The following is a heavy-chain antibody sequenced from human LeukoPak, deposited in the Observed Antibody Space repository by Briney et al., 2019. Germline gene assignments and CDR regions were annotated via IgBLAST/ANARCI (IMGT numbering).Heavy chain of an antibody. D-gene: IGHD6-6*01. Sequence: GGSLRLSCAASGFTVSNNYMSWVRQAPGKGLECVSVIYSGGSTYYADSVKGRFTISRDNSKNTLYLQMNSLRSEDTAVYYCARDWGTSSLYLVSWGQGTLVTVSS. CDR2: IYSGGST. J-gene: IGHJ4*02. CDR3: ARDWGTSSLYLVS. CDR1: GFTVSNNY. V-gene: IGHV3-53*05.